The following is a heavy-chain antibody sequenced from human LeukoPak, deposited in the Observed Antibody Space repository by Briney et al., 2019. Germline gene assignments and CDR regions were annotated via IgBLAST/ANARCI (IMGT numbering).Heavy chain of an antibody. J-gene: IGHJ3*02. CDR2: INSDGSGT. V-gene: IGHV3-74*01. CDR1: GFTFSSYW. CDR3: ARDSYISGWYAFDI. Sequence: GGSLRLSCAASGFTFSSYWMHWVRQAPGKGLVWVSRINSDGSGTTYADSVKGRFTISRDNAKNTLYLQMNSLRAEDTAVYYCARDSYISGWYAFDIWGQGTMVTVSS. D-gene: IGHD6-19*01.